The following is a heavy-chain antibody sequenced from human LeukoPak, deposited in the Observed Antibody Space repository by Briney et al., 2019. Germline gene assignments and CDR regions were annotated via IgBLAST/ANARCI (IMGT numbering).Heavy chain of an antibody. J-gene: IGHJ4*02. CDR2: INWNGGST. Sequence: GGSLRLSCAASGFTFDDYGMSWVRQAPGKGLEWVSGINWNGGSTGYADSVKGRFTISRDNAKNSLYLQMNSLRAEDTALYYCARERGIVGATTPFDYWGQGTLVTVSS. CDR1: GFTFDDYG. V-gene: IGHV3-20*04. CDR3: ARERGIVGATTPFDY. D-gene: IGHD1-26*01.